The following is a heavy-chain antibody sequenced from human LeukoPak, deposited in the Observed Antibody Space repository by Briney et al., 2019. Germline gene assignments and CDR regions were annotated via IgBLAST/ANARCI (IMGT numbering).Heavy chain of an antibody. Sequence: GASVKVSCKASGYTFTSYAMNWVRQATGQGLEWMGWMNPNSGNTGYAQKFQGRVTITRNTSINTAYMELSSLRSEDTAVYYCARSRGVRRYFDYWGQGTLVTVSS. V-gene: IGHV1-8*03. J-gene: IGHJ4*02. CDR1: GYTFTSYA. CDR2: MNPNSGNT. D-gene: IGHD3-10*01. CDR3: ARSRGVRRYFDY.